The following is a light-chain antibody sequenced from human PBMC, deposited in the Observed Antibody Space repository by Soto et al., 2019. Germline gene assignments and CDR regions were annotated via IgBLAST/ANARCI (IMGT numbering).Light chain of an antibody. CDR1: SSDIGHYNY. V-gene: IGLV2-14*01. J-gene: IGLJ1*01. CDR2: EVS. Sequence: QSALTQPASVSGSPGQSITISCTGTSSDIGHYNYISWYQQHPGKAPKLLIFEVSNRPSGVSNRFSASKSGNTASLTISGLQAEDEADYYCSSYTTSSPYLFGTGTKLTVL. CDR3: SSYTTSSPYL.